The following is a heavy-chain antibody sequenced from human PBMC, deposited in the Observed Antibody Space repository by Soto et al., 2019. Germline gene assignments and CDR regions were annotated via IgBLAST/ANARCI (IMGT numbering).Heavy chain of an antibody. CDR3: ATVYGANSGGAVDG. V-gene: IGHV1-69*18. D-gene: IGHD2-8*01. Sequence: QVQLVQSGAEVKKPGSSMKVSCRASGGTFRNYAVTWVRQAPGLGLEWMGRLIPIFATADYAQKFQGRVTITADESTNTAYMELRSLRSDDTAVYYCATVYGANSGGAVDGWGLGTKVTVSS. J-gene: IGHJ3*01. CDR2: LIPIFATA. CDR1: GGTFRNYA.